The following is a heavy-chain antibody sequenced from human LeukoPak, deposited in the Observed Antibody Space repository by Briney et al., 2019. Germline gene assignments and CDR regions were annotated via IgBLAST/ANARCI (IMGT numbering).Heavy chain of an antibody. J-gene: IGHJ6*02. V-gene: IGHV3-33*01. Sequence: GGSLRLSCAASGFTFSSYGMHWVRQAPGKGLEWVAVIWYDGSNKYYADSVKGRFTISRDNSKNTLYLQMNSLRAEDTAVYYCASQLYNSGSYWGSYCYYGMDVWGQGTTVTVSS. CDR1: GFTFSSYG. D-gene: IGHD1-26*01. CDR3: ASQLYNSGSYWGSYCYYGMDV. CDR2: IWYDGSNK.